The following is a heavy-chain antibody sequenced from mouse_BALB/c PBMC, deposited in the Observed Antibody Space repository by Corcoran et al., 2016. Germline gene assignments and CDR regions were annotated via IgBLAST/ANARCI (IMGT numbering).Heavy chain of an antibody. CDR1: GFNIKDTY. J-gene: IGHJ4*01. CDR2: IDPANGNT. V-gene: IGHV14-3*02. D-gene: IGHD2-10*02. Sequence: EVQLQQSGAELVKPGASVKLSCTASGFNIKDTYMHWVKQRPEQGLEWIGRIDPANGNTKYDPKFQGKATITADTSSNTAYLQLSSLTSEDTAVYYCARVYGNYYYAMDYGGQGTSVTVSS. CDR3: ARVYGNYYYAMDY.